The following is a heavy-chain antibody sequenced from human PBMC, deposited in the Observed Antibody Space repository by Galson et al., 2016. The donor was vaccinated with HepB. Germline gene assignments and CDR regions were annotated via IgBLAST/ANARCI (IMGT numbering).Heavy chain of an antibody. CDR1: GFRISNNW. D-gene: IGHD2-15*01. J-gene: IGHJ4*02. V-gene: IGHV3-7*03. Sequence: SLRLSCAVSGFRISNNWMTWVRQSPDKGLEWVANIKPDGSEKYYVDSVKSRFTISRDNAKNSLYLQLNSLRAEDTAVYYCARDGFVASRVFDSWGQGTLVIVSS. CDR3: ARDGFVASRVFDS. CDR2: IKPDGSEK.